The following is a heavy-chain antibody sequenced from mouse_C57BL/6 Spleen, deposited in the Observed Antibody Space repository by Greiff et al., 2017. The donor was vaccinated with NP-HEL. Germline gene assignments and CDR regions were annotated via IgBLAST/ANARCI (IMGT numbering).Heavy chain of an antibody. CDR3: ARDDYDEGY. D-gene: IGHD2-4*01. CDR2: INPNNGGT. J-gene: IGHJ2*01. CDR1: GYTFTDYY. Sequence: EVQLQQSGPELVKPGASVKISCKASGYTFTDYYMNWVKQSHGKSLEWIGDINPNNGGTSYNQKFKGKATLTVDKSSSTAYMELRSLTSEDSAVYYCARDDYDEGYWGQGTTLTVSS. V-gene: IGHV1-26*01.